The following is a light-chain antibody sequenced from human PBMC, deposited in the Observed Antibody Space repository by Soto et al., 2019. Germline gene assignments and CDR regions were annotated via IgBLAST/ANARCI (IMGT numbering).Light chain of an antibody. V-gene: IGKV3-20*01. CDR3: QQYGSSPLT. J-gene: IGKJ4*01. CDR2: GAS. CDR1: QSVSSNS. Sequence: EIVLTQSPGTLSLSPGEGDTLSCRASQSVSSNSLAWYQQKPGQAPRLLIYGASTRATGIPDRFSCSGSGTDFTLTINRLEPEDFAVYYCQQYGSSPLTFGGGTKVEIK.